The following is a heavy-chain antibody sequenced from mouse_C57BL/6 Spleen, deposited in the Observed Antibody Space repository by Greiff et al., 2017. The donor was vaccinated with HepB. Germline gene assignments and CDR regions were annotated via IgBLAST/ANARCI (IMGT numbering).Heavy chain of an antibody. J-gene: IGHJ2*01. D-gene: IGHD1-1*01. CDR1: GYSITSGYY. Sequence: EVHLVESGPGLVKPSQSLSLTCSVTGYSITSGYYWNWIRQFPGNKLEWMGYISYDGSNNYNPSLKNRISITRDTSKNQFFLKLNSVTTEDTATYYCARGSPYYFDYWGQGTTLTVSS. CDR2: ISYDGSN. CDR3: ARGSPYYFDY. V-gene: IGHV3-6*01.